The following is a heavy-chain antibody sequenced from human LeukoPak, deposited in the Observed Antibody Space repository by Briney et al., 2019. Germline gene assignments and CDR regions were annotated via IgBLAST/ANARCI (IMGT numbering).Heavy chain of an antibody. CDR2: ISSGSRII. D-gene: IGHD1-26*01. CDR1: GFTFATSA. Sequence: GGSLRLSCAASGFTFATSAMSWVRQAPGKGLEWVSFISSGSRIIYYADSVKGRFTVSRDNAKNSLYLQMNSLRDEDTAVYYCARNPAGIGDYWGQGTLVTVSS. V-gene: IGHV3-48*02. J-gene: IGHJ4*02. CDR3: ARNPAGIGDY.